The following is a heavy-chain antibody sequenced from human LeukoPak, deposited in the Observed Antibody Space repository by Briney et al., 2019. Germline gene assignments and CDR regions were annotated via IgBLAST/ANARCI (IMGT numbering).Heavy chain of an antibody. Sequence: GESLKISCKGSGYSFATYWIGWARQTPGKGLEWMGIIYPGDSDTRYSPSFQGQVTISADKSINTAYLQWSSLKTSDTAMYYCARHQIVGATRSPFDYWGQGTLVTVSS. J-gene: IGHJ4*02. CDR2: IYPGDSDT. CDR3: ARHQIVGATRSPFDY. CDR1: GYSFATYW. V-gene: IGHV5-51*01. D-gene: IGHD1-26*01.